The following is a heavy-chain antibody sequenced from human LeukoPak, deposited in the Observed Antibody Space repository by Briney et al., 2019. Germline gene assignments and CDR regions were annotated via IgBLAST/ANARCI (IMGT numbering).Heavy chain of an antibody. CDR1: GFTFSSYG. D-gene: IGHD6-19*01. V-gene: IGHV3-30*02. CDR3: ARTSEQWQDRRAFDY. CDR2: IRYDGSNK. Sequence: GGSLRLSGAASGFTFSSYGMHWVRQAPGKGLEWVAFIRYDGSNKYYADSVKGRFTISRDNSKNTLYLQMNSLRAEDTAVYYCARTSEQWQDRRAFDYWGQGTLVTVSS. J-gene: IGHJ4*02.